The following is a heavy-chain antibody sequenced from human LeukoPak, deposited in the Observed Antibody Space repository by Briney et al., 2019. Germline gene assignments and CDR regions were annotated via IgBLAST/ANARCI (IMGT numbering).Heavy chain of an antibody. CDR2: ISSSGSTI. V-gene: IGHV3-48*03. CDR3: AELGITMIGGV. J-gene: IGHJ6*04. D-gene: IGHD3-10*02. CDR1: GFTFSSYE. Sequence: GGSLRLSCAASGFTFSSYEMNWVRQAPGKGLEWVSYISSSGSTIYYADSVKGRFTISRDDAKNPLYLQMNSLRAEDTAVYYCAELGITMIGGVWGKGTTVTISS.